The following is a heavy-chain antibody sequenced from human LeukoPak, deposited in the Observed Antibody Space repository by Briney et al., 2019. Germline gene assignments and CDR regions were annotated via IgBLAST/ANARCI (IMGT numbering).Heavy chain of an antibody. V-gene: IGHV3-15*01. CDR2: IKSEVEGGTT. J-gene: IGHJ4*02. CDR1: GFTFSNAW. CDR3: VTGGSIFVN. D-gene: IGHD3-16*01. Sequence: PGGSLTLSCAASGFTFSNAWMSCVRQAPGQGLEWVGHIKSEVEGGTTDYAAPAKGRFNISRDDSKNTMILQRSSLRSDDTAVYYCVTGGSIFVNWGQGTLVTVSS.